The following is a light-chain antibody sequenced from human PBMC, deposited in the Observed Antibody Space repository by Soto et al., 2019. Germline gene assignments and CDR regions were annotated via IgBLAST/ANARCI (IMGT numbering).Light chain of an antibody. CDR1: QSISSW. V-gene: IGKV1-5*03. Sequence: DIQMTQSPSTLSASVGDRVTITCRASQSISSWLAWYQQKPGKAPKLLIYKASSLESGVPSRFSGSGSGTEFTLTISSLQPDDFATYYYQQYNSLWTLGQGTKVEIK. J-gene: IGKJ1*01. CDR2: KAS. CDR3: QQYNSLWT.